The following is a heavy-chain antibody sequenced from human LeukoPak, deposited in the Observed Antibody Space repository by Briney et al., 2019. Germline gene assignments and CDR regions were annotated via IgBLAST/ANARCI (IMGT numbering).Heavy chain of an antibody. CDR3: ARPHSLQTIADAFDL. V-gene: IGHV5-51*01. CDR1: DTRFSKYW. Sequence: GESLKISCKGSDTRFSKYWIAWLRQMPGKGLEWMGIIYPGDSDTRYSPSFQGQVTISVDKSITTAYLHWSSLQASDTAMYYCARPHSLQTIADAFDLWGQGTMVTVSS. D-gene: IGHD2/OR15-2a*01. J-gene: IGHJ3*01. CDR2: IYPGDSDT.